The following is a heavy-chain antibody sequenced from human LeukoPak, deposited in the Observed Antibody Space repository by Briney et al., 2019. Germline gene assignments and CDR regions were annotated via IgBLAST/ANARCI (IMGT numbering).Heavy chain of an antibody. CDR2: IYYSGST. J-gene: IGHJ4*02. CDR3: ARDSQRIELAGIDY. CDR1: GGSISSSSYY. D-gene: IGHD6-19*01. Sequence: SETLSLTCTVSGGSISSSSYYWGWIRQPPGKGLEWIGSIYYSGSTYYNPSLKSRVTISVDTSKNQFSLKLSSVTAADTAVYYCARDSQRIELAGIDYWGQGTLVTVSS. V-gene: IGHV4-39*07.